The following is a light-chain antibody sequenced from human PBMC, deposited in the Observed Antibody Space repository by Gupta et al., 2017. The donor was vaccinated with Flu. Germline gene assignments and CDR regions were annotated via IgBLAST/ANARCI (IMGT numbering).Light chain of an antibody. CDR1: SSNIGDNY. V-gene: IGLV1-51*02. Sequence: VTISCSGSSSNIGDNYVSWYQQLPGTAPKLLICESNKRPSGIPDRFSGSKSGTSATLGITGLQTGDEADYYCGAWDSSLSAMLFGGGTKVTVL. CDR3: GAWDSSLSAML. CDR2: ESN. J-gene: IGLJ2*01.